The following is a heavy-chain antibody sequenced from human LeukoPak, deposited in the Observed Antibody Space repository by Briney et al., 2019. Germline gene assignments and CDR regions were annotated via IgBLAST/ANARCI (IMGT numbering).Heavy chain of an antibody. CDR1: GYSFTSYW. V-gene: IGHV5-51*01. CDR3: ARRGYCSSTNCYSLDY. Sequence: GESLKISCKGSGYSFTSYWIAWVRQMPGKGLEWMGIIYPGDSDTRYSPSFQGQVIISADKSITTAYLQWSSLKASDTAMYYCARRGYCSSTNCYSLDYWGQGTLVTVSS. CDR2: IYPGDSDT. J-gene: IGHJ4*02. D-gene: IGHD2-2*01.